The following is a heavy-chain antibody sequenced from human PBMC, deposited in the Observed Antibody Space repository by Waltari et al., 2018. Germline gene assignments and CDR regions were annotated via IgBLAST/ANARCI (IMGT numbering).Heavy chain of an antibody. CDR1: GFTVAELA. Sequence: QLVESGGDWVQPGGSLRLACVAAGFTVAELAIHWVRQVPGEGLEWVSGIGFNSGNIAYGDFVKSRFIISRDNAKNSLYLQMNSLRREDTALYYCARDFAGSPTGAFDVWGQGTMVTVSS. J-gene: IGHJ3*01. CDR2: IGFNSGNI. D-gene: IGHD1-26*01. CDR3: ARDFAGSPTGAFDV. V-gene: IGHV3-9*01.